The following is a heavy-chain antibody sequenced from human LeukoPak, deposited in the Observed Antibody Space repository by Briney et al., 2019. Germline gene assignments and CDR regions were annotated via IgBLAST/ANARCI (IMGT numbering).Heavy chain of an antibody. CDR1: GGTFSSYT. D-gene: IGHD2/OR15-2a*01. Sequence: ASVKVSCKASGGTFSSYTISWVRQAPGQGLEWMGRIIPILGIANYTQKFQGRVTITADNSTSTAYMELSSLRSEDTAVYYCARVSPDGYFDYWGQGALVTVSS. CDR2: IIPILGIA. J-gene: IGHJ4*02. CDR3: ARVSPDGYFDY. V-gene: IGHV1-69*02.